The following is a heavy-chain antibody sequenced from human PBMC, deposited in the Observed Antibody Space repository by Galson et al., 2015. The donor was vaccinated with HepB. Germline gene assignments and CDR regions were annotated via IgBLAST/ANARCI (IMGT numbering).Heavy chain of an antibody. J-gene: IGHJ6*02. CDR1: GFTFSSYA. D-gene: IGHD3-3*01. CDR2: ISGSGGST. V-gene: IGHV3-23*01. CDR3: AKQGFWSGYPRDKGGMDV. Sequence: SLRLSCAASGFTFSSYAMSWVRQAPGKGLEWVSAISGSGGSTYYADSVKGRFTISRDNSKNTLYLQMNSLRAEDTAVYYCAKQGFWSGYPRDKGGMDVWGQGTTVTVSS.